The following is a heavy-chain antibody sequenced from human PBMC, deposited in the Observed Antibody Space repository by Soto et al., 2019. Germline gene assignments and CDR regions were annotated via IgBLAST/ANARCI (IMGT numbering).Heavy chain of an antibody. Sequence: QVQLQQSGPGLVKPSQTLSLTCAISGDSVSSNSATWSWIRQSPSRGLEWLGRTYYRSRWYNDYAPSVKSRITINPDTSKNHFFLQLSSVTPVDRAGYYCARERGCLSEALDICGRGTVVTGSS. D-gene: IGHD2-8*01. J-gene: IGHJ3*02. CDR3: ARERGCLSEALDI. V-gene: IGHV6-1*02. CDR1: GDSVSSNSAT. CDR2: TYYRSRWYN.